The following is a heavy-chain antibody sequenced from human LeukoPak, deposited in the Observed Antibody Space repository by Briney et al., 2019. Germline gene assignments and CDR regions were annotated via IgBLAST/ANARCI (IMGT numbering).Heavy chain of an antibody. CDR1: GGSISSYY. V-gene: IGHV4-4*07. CDR2: IYTSGST. CDR3: ARDRPMVRGEADWFDP. D-gene: IGHD3-10*01. Sequence: SETLSLTCTVSGGSISSYYWSWIRQPAGKGLEWIGRIYTSGSTNYNPSLKSQVTMSVDTSKNQFSLKLSSVTAADTAVYYCARDRPMVRGEADWFDPWGQGTLVTVSS. J-gene: IGHJ5*02.